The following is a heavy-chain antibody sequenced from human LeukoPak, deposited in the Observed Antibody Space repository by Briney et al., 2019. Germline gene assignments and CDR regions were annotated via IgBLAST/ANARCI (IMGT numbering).Heavy chain of an antibody. CDR1: GGSFSGYY. D-gene: IGHD2-2*01. CDR2: INHSGST. J-gene: IGHJ5*02. Sequence: SETLSLTCAVYGGSFSGYYWSWIRQPPGKGLEWIGEINHSGSTNYNLSLKSRVTISVDTSKNQFSLKLSSVTAADTAVYYCARGVVPAAIGDWFDPWGQGTLVTVSS. V-gene: IGHV4-34*01. CDR3: ARGVVPAAIGDWFDP.